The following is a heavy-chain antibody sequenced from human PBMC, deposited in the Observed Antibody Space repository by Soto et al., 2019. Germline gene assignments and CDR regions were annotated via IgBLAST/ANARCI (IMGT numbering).Heavy chain of an antibody. D-gene: IGHD6-13*01. J-gene: IGHJ4*02. Sequence: EVQLVESGGGLVQPGGSLRLSCAASGFMFSTYWMTWVRQAPGKGLEWVANIKQDGSEKYYVDSVKGRFSVSRDNAENSLHLQISSLRVDDTAVYYCAKNGLPYCSSWLDHWGQGPLVTVSS. CDR3: AKNGLPYCSSWLDH. CDR2: IKQDGSEK. CDR1: GFMFSTYW. V-gene: IGHV3-7*03.